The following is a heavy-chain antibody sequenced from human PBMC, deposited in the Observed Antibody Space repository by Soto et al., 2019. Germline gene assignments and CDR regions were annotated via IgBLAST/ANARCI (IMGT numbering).Heavy chain of an antibody. D-gene: IGHD3-10*01. Sequence: VQLVESGGGLIQPGGSLTLSCAVSGFTVSNDYLSWVRQAPGKGLEWVSVIYSGGSTYFADFVKGRFTISRDNSKNTVYLQMNGLRAEDTAVYYCANGAYWGQGTLVTVSS. CDR1: GFTVSNDY. CDR3: ANGAY. CDR2: IYSGGST. J-gene: IGHJ4*02. V-gene: IGHV3-53*01.